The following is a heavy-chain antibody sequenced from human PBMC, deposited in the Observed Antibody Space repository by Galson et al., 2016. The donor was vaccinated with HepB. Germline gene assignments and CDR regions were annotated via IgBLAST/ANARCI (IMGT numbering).Heavy chain of an antibody. Sequence: LRLSCAASGFTLNDHAMSWVRQATGTGLEWVSGISGSSGITFYADSVEGRFIISRDTSKNILYLHMNSLRVEDTAMYFCARSFGRTSSLFVDSWGQGTPVTVSS. V-gene: IGHV3-23*01. D-gene: IGHD3-3*01. CDR1: GFTLNDHA. CDR2: ISGSSGIT. CDR3: ARSFGRTSSLFVDS. J-gene: IGHJ4*02.